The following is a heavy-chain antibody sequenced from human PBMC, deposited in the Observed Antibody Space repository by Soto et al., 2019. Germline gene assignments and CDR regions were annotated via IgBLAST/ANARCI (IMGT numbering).Heavy chain of an antibody. J-gene: IGHJ4*02. Sequence: PRGSLRLSCGASGFTFSSYDMHWFRQATGKGLEWVSAIGTAGDPYYPGSVKGRFTISRENAKNSLYLQMNSLRAGDTAVYYCAREAYGDYGGGLDYWGQGTLVTVSS. CDR1: GFTFSSYD. V-gene: IGHV3-13*05. CDR2: IGTAGDP. CDR3: AREAYGDYGGGLDY. D-gene: IGHD4-17*01.